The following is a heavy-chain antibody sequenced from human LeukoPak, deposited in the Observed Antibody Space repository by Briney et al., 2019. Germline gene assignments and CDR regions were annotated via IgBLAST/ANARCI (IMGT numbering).Heavy chain of an antibody. V-gene: IGHV1-46*01. D-gene: IGHD6-13*01. CDR3: AREFWSVQGSSGPFQH. Sequence: ASVKVSCKASGYAFTSYYMHWVRQAPGQGLEWMGIINPSGGSTSYAQKFQGRVTMTRDTSTSTVYMELSSLRSEDTAVYYCAREFWSVQGSSGPFQHWGQGTLVTVSS. J-gene: IGHJ1*01. CDR1: GYAFTSYY. CDR2: INPSGGST.